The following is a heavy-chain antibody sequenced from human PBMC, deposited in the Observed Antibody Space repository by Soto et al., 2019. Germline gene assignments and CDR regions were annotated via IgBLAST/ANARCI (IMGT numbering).Heavy chain of an antibody. Sequence: GGSLRLSCAASGFTFSSYAMSWVRQAPGKGLEWVSAISGSGGSTYYADSVKGRFTISRDNSKNTLYLQMNSLRAEDTAVYYCAKVERYYYDSSGYGHQHFDYWGQGTLVTVSS. CDR3: AKVERYYYDSSGYGHQHFDY. CDR1: GFTFSSYA. D-gene: IGHD3-22*01. V-gene: IGHV3-23*01. J-gene: IGHJ4*02. CDR2: ISGSGGST.